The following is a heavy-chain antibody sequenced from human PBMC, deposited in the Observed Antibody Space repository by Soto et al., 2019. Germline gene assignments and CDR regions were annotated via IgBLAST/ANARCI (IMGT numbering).Heavy chain of an antibody. V-gene: IGHV3-33*01. Sequence: QVQLVESGGGVVQPGRSLRLSCAASGFIFSNSLMHWVRQAPGEGLEWVAVIWEDGSEEYYADSMKGRFTISRDNSMNTLYLQMDRLRVDDMAVYYCAREPEGSVFGLDSWGQGTLVTVSS. CDR2: IWEDGSEE. CDR1: GFIFSNSL. J-gene: IGHJ4*02. CDR3: AREPEGSVFGLDS. D-gene: IGHD3-10*02.